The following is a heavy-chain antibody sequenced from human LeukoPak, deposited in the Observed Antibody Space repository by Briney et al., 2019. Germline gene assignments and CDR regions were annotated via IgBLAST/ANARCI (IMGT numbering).Heavy chain of an antibody. CDR1: GYTFTSYG. CDR3: ARSPPHGGYCSSTSCLAYNWFDP. CDR2: ISAYNGNT. Sequence: ASVKVSCKASGYTFTSYGISRVRQAPGQGLEWMGWISAYNGNTNYAQKLQGRVTMTTDTSTSTAYMELRSLRSDDTAVYYCARSPPHGGYCSSTSCLAYNWFDPWGQGTLVTASS. J-gene: IGHJ5*02. V-gene: IGHV1-18*01. D-gene: IGHD2-2*01.